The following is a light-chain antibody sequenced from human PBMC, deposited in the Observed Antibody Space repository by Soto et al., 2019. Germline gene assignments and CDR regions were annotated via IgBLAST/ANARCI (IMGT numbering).Light chain of an antibody. Sequence: VMTQSPATLSVSPGERATLSCRASQTVRDNLGWYQQKPGQPPRLLIYGATTRATGIPARFSGSGSGTEFTLTISSLQSEEFAVYYCQQYNNWPLTFGGGTKVDI. J-gene: IGKJ4*01. CDR1: QTVRDN. CDR2: GAT. CDR3: QQYNNWPLT. V-gene: IGKV3D-15*01.